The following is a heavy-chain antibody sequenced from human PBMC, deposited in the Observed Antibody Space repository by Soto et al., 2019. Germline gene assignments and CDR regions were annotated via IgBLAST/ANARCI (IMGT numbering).Heavy chain of an antibody. V-gene: IGHV4-39*01. CDR2: IYYSGST. J-gene: IGHJ6*03. CDR1: GGSISSSSYY. Sequence: SETLSLTCTVSGGSISSSSYYWGWIRQPPGKGLEWIGSIYYSGSTYYNPSLKSRVTISVDTSKNQFSLKLSSVTAADTAVYYCATGPGYGDYEVNSLYYYYMDVWGKGTTVTVSS. D-gene: IGHD4-17*01. CDR3: ATGPGYGDYEVNSLYYYYMDV.